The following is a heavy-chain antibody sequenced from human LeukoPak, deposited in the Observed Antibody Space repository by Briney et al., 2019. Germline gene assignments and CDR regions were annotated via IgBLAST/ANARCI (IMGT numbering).Heavy chain of an antibody. D-gene: IGHD6-19*01. Sequence: GGSLRLSCAASGFTFSTYGMNWVRQAPGKGLEWVSGINWSGGSTGYADSVKGRFTISRDNAKNSLYLQMNSLRAEDTALYYCAGGDRNGWYFDYWGQGTLVTVSS. CDR2: INWSGGST. CDR1: GFTFSTYG. J-gene: IGHJ4*02. CDR3: AGGDRNGWYFDY. V-gene: IGHV3-20*04.